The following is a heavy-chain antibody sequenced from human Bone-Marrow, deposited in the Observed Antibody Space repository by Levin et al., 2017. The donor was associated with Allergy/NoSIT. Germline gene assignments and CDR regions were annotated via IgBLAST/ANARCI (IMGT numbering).Heavy chain of an antibody. D-gene: IGHD5-24*01. CDR3: ASHKRSAIHWYLDL. CDR1: GNSIYSHY. Sequence: PSETLSLTCNVSGNSIYSHYWSWIRRPPGKGLEWIGYIYPSGSTNYNPSLKSRVTISLDTSRNQFSLNLRTASAADTAVYVCASHKRSAIHWYLDLWGRGTLVSVSS. V-gene: IGHV4-59*11. J-gene: IGHJ2*01. CDR2: IYPSGST.